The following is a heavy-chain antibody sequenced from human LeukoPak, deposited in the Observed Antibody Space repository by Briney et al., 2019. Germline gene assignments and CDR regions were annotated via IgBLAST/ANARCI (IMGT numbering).Heavy chain of an antibody. CDR1: GFIFDTYG. CDR2: IAYDGSNK. D-gene: IGHD1-1*01. J-gene: IGHJ6*02. Sequence: GGSLRLSCAASGFIFDTYGMLWVRQPPGKGLEWVAVIAYDGSNKVYADSVKGRFTISRDNSKNTLYLQMNSLRGEDTAVYYCAKEKAIATINYGLDVWGQGTTVTVSS. V-gene: IGHV3-30*18. CDR3: AKEKAIATINYGLDV.